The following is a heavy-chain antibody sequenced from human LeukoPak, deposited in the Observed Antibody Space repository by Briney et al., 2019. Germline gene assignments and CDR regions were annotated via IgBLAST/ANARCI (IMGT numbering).Heavy chain of an antibody. Sequence: SETLPLTCAVYGGSFSGYYWSWIRQPPGKGLEWIGEINHSGSTNYNPSLKSRVTISVDTSKNQFSLKLSPVTAADTAVYYCARWGTPYYYGSGSAFFDYWGQGTLVTVSS. D-gene: IGHD3-10*01. CDR1: GGSFSGYY. CDR2: INHSGST. CDR3: ARWGTPYYYGSGSAFFDY. V-gene: IGHV4-34*01. J-gene: IGHJ4*02.